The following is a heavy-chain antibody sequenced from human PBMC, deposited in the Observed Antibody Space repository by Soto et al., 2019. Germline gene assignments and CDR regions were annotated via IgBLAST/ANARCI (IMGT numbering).Heavy chain of an antibody. CDR2: ISYDGSNK. CDR3: AKNNKLVPAAIYIDY. Sequence: GGSLRLSCAASGFTFSSYGMHWVRQAPGKGLEWVAVISYDGSNKYYADSVKGRFTISRDNSKNTLYLQMNSLRAEDTAVYYCAKNNKLVPAAIYIDYWGQGTLVTVSS. V-gene: IGHV3-30*18. CDR1: GFTFSSYG. J-gene: IGHJ4*02. D-gene: IGHD2-2*01.